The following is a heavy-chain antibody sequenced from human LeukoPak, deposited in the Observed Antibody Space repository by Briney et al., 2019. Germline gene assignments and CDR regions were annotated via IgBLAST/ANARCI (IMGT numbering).Heavy chain of an antibody. D-gene: IGHD6-13*01. CDR2: INSDGSST. J-gene: IGHJ4*02. Sequence: GGSLRHSCAASGFTFSSYWMHWVRQAPGKGLVWVSRINSDGSSTSYADSVKGRFTISRDNAKNTLYLQMNSLRAEDTAVYYCARDSGWFRFDSWGQGTLVTVSS. CDR1: GFTFSSYW. CDR3: ARDSGWFRFDS. V-gene: IGHV3-74*01.